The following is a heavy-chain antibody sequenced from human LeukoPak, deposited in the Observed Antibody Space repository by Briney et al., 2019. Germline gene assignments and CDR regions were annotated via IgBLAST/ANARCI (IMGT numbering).Heavy chain of an antibody. Sequence: GGSLRLSCAASGFTFSNYEMNWVRQAPGKGLEWVSSISGSGENTYYADSVKDRFTISRDNSKNTLSLQMNSLRAEDTAVYYCAKGSVNYDILTGSYFDYWGQGTLVTVSS. J-gene: IGHJ4*02. CDR2: ISGSGENT. V-gene: IGHV3-23*01. CDR3: AKGSVNYDILTGSYFDY. D-gene: IGHD3-9*01. CDR1: GFTFSNYE.